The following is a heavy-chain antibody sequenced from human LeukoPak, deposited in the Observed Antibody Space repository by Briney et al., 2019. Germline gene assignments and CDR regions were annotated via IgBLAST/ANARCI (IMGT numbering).Heavy chain of an antibody. V-gene: IGHV3-7*04. J-gene: IGHJ6*03. D-gene: IGHD1-7*01. CDR1: GFTFSSYW. CDR3: ARAFNYDPYYYYYMDV. Sequence: KPGESLRLSCAASGFTFSSYWMSWVRQAPGKGLEWVANIKQDGSEKYYVDSVKGRFTISRDNAKNSLYLQMNSLRAEDTAVYYCARAFNYDPYYYYYMDVWGKGTTVTVSS. CDR2: IKQDGSEK.